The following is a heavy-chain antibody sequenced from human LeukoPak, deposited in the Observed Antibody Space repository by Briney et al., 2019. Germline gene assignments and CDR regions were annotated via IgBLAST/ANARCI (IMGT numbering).Heavy chain of an antibody. CDR3: VRTVYCSSITCYWRPDY. CDR1: GYTFTSYD. CDR2: MNPNSDNT. Sequence: GASVRVSFKACGYTFTSYDINWVRQATGQGLEWMGWMNPNSDNTSYTQKFQGRLTITRNTSESTAYMELSSLRTEDTAVYYCVRTVYCSSITCYWRPDYWGQGTLVTVTS. V-gene: IGHV1-8*01. J-gene: IGHJ4*02. D-gene: IGHD2-2*01.